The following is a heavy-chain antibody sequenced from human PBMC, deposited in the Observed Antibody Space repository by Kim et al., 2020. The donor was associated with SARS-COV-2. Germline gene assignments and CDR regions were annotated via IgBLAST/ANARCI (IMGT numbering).Heavy chain of an antibody. V-gene: IGHV2-5*02. Sequence: SGPTLVKPTQTLTLTCTFSGFSLSTSGVGVGWIRQPPGKALEWLALIYWDDDKRYSPSLKSRLTITKDNSKNQVVLTMTNMDPVDTATYYCAHRPNNHSKNRNLLQFGRGQYRGPYTSFDPWGQGNLVTVSS. CDR1: GFSLSTSGVG. D-gene: IGHD3-10*01. CDR3: AHRPNNHSKNRNLLQFGRGQYRGPYTSFDP. CDR2: IYWDDDK. J-gene: IGHJ5*02.